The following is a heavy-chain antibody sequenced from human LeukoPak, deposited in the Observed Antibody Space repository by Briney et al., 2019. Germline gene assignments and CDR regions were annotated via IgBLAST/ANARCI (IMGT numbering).Heavy chain of an antibody. CDR1: GASISSSSSY. V-gene: IGHV4-39*07. CDR2: INHSGST. J-gene: IGHJ3*02. D-gene: IGHD3-10*01. CDR3: ARRVRGVNDAFDI. Sequence: SETLSLTCTVSGASISSSSSYWGWIRQSPGKGLEWIGEINHSGSTNYNPSLKSRVAILVDTSKNQFSLKLSSVTAADTAVYYCARRVRGVNDAFDIWGQRTMVTVSS.